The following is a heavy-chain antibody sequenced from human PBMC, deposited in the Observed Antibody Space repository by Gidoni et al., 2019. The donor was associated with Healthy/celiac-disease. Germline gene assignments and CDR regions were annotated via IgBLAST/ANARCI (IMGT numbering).Heavy chain of an antibody. Sequence: EVQLVESGGVLVKPGGSLTLSCAASGFPFVTYSKNWVRQAPGKGLEWVLSISSSSSYIYYADSVKGRFTISRDNAKNSLYLQMNSLRAEDTAVYYCARDTGGGFPWFGELSIKEIGAFDIWGQGTMVTVSS. V-gene: IGHV3-21*01. J-gene: IGHJ3*02. CDR1: GFPFVTYS. CDR3: ARDTGGGFPWFGELSIKEIGAFDI. D-gene: IGHD3-10*01. CDR2: ISSSSSYI.